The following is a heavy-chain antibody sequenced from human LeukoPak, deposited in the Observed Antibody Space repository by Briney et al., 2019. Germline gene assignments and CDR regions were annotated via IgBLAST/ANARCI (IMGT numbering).Heavy chain of an antibody. Sequence: PSETLSLTCAVSGGSISSGGYSWSWIRQPPGKGLEWIGYIYHSGSTYYNPSLKSRVTISVDRSKNQFSLKLSSVTAADTAVYYRARVDGIAYFDYWGQGTLVTVSS. CDR3: ARVDGIAYFDY. J-gene: IGHJ4*02. CDR1: GGSISSGGYS. CDR2: IYHSGST. D-gene: IGHD6-13*01. V-gene: IGHV4-30-2*01.